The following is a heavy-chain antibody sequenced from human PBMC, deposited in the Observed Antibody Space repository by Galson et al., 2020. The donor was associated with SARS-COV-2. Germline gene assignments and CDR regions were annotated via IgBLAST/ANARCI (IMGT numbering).Heavy chain of an antibody. J-gene: IGHJ4*02. D-gene: IGHD1-26*01. CDR1: GFIFSDYY. Sequence: TGGSLRLSCAASGFIFSDYYMSWVRQPPGKGLEWVSCISSSGASYYSDSVKGRFTISRDISKNTLYLQMNTLRVEDTAIYYYVKDHSGSHYRHDYWGQGTLVTVSS. CDR3: VKDHSGSHYRHDY. CDR2: ISSSGAS. V-gene: IGHV3-23*01.